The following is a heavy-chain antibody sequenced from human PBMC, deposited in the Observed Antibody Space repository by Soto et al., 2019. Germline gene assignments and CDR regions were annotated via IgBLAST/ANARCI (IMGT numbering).Heavy chain of an antibody. J-gene: IGHJ4*02. V-gene: IGHV4-4*02. CDR2: VFHTGGT. Sequence: QVQLQESGPGLVKPSETLSLTCTVSSDSIAGENWWSWVRQPPGLGLEWIGEVFHTGGTNYNPSLKSRVTMEVDKSKSQFSLNLFSATAADTAVYYCARVFSSGSGWMYYFDFWGQGTLVSVSS. D-gene: IGHD6-19*01. CDR3: ARVFSSGSGWMYYFDF. CDR1: SDSIAGENW.